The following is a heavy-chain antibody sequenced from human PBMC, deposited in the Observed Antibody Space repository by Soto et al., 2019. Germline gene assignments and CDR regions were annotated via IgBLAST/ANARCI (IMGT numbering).Heavy chain of an antibody. CDR3: AKDQMIVVATTAFDY. V-gene: IGHV3-23*01. Sequence: LSCAASGFTFSSYAMSWVRQAPGKGLEWVSAISGSGGSTYYADSVKGRFTISRDNSKNTLYLQMNSLRAEDTAVYYCAKDQMIVVATTAFDYWGQGTLVTVSS. CDR1: GFTFSSYA. D-gene: IGHD3-22*01. J-gene: IGHJ4*02. CDR2: ISGSGGST.